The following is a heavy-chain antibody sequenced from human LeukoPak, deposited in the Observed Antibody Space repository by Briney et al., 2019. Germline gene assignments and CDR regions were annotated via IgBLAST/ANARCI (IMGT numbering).Heavy chain of an antibody. CDR2: IYPGDSDT. V-gene: IGHV5-51*01. D-gene: IGHD3-10*01. CDR1: GYSFTSYW. Sequence: GESLKISCKGSGYSFTSYWIGWVRQMPGKGLEWMGIIYPGDSDTRYSPSFQGQVTISADKSISTAYLWWSSLKASDTAMYYCASSYGSGSYYSSLDYWGQGTLVTVSS. J-gene: IGHJ4*02. CDR3: ASSYGSGSYYSSLDY.